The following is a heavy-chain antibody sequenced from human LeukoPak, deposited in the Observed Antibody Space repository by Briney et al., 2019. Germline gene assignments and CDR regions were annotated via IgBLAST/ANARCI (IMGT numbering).Heavy chain of an antibody. Sequence: ASVRVSCKASGYTFTSYGISWVRQAPGQGLEWMGWISACNGNTNYAQKLQGRVTMTTDTSTSTAYMELRSLRSDDTAVYYCARGPAMVRGVRYYYYGMDVWGQGTTVTVSS. D-gene: IGHD3-10*01. CDR3: ARGPAMVRGVRYYYYGMDV. CDR2: ISACNGNT. J-gene: IGHJ6*02. V-gene: IGHV1-18*01. CDR1: GYTFTSYG.